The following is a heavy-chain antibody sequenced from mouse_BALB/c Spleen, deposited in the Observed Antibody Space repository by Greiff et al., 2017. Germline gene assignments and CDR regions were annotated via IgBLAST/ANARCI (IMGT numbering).Heavy chain of an antibody. CDR2: IWAGGST. D-gene: IGHD1-1*01. Sequence: QVQLKESGPGLVAPSQSLSITCTVSGFSLTSYGVHWVRQPPGKGLEWLGVIWAGGSTNYNSALMSRLSISKDNSKSQVFLKMNSLQTDDTAMYYCARGSGSITTVVAGDYWGQGTTLTVSS. V-gene: IGHV2-9*02. J-gene: IGHJ2*01. CDR1: GFSLTSYG. CDR3: ARGSGSITTVVAGDY.